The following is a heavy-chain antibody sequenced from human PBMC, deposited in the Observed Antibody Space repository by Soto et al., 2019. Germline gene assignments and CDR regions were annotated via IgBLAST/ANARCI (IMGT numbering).Heavy chain of an antibody. D-gene: IGHD1-7*01. V-gene: IGHV4-39*01. CDR1: GGSISSSSYY. CDR2: IYYSGST. J-gene: IGHJ4*02. CDR3: ARRVGELELTSFDY. Sequence: PSETLSLTCTVSGGSISSSSYYWGWIRQPPGKGLEWIGSIYYSGSTYYNPSLKSRVTISVDTSKNQFSLKLSSVTAADTAVYYCARRVGELELTSFDYWGQGTLVTVSS.